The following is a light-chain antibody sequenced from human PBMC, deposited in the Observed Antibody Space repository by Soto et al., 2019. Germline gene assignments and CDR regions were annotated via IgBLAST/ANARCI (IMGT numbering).Light chain of an antibody. CDR1: QDINRW. V-gene: IGKV1-12*01. Sequence: DIQMTQSPSSVSASVGYRVTISCRASQDINRWLAWHQQKPGEAPNLLIFSASSLQSGVPSKFSGSGSGTDFTLTITNLQPEDVATYYCQQAHSFPLTFGPGTKVDLK. CDR3: QQAHSFPLT. J-gene: IGKJ3*01. CDR2: SAS.